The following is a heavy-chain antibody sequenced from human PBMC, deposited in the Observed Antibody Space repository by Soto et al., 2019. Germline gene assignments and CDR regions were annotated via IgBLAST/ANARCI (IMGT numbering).Heavy chain of an antibody. Sequence: QLQLQESGPGLVKPSETLSLTCTVSGGSIGSSNYFWGWIRQPPGKGLEWIGTIYKNGDTYYNPSLNSRVPISVNTFKTQFSLNLRSVTAADTAVYYCARGCDPVLRLDGNDYWGQGTLVSVSS. V-gene: IGHV4-39*01. CDR1: GGSIGSSNYF. J-gene: IGHJ4*02. CDR3: ARGCDPVLRLDGNDY. D-gene: IGHD3-9*01. CDR2: IYKNGDT.